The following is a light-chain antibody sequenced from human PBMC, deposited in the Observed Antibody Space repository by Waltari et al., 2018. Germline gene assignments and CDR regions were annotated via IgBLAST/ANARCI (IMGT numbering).Light chain of an antibody. CDR1: QRWKNS. CDR2: KAS. Sequence: CRTRQRWKNSFAMDQHKPGKAPKFLSRKASRLEGGVPSRFSGIGYGTEFTHTISSLQPDDFATYDCEEYDSLPVTFGGGTRVEIK. V-gene: IGKV1-5*03. CDR3: EEYDSLPVT. J-gene: IGKJ4*01.